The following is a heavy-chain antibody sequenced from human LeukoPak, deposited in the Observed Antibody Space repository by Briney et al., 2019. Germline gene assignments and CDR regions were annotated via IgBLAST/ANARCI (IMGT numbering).Heavy chain of an antibody. CDR1: GGSISSGDYY. CDR3: ARGLHYYFDY. V-gene: IGHV4-30-4*01. CDR2: IYYSGST. D-gene: IGHD3-16*01. J-gene: IGHJ4*02. Sequence: SETLSLTCTVSGGSISSGDYYWSWIRQPPGRGLEWIGYIYYSGSTYYNPSLKSRVTISVDTSKNQFSLKLSSVTAADTAVYYCARGLHYYFDYWGQGTLVTVSS.